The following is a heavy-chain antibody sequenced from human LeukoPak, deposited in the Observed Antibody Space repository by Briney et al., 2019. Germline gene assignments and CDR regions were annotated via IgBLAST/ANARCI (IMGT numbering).Heavy chain of an antibody. D-gene: IGHD2-21*01. CDR2: ISGSGVST. CDR3: AKDLNNSPY. Sequence: GGSLRLSCAASGFTLSSFAMSWVRQPPGKGLEWVSGISGSGVSTYYADSVKGRFTISRDNSKNTLFLQVNSLRAEDTAVYFCAKDLNNSPYWGQGTLVTVSS. CDR1: GFTLSSFA. J-gene: IGHJ4*02. V-gene: IGHV3-23*01.